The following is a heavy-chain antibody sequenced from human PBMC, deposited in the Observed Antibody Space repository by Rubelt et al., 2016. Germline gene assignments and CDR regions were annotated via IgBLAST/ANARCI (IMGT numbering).Heavy chain of an antibody. CDR3: ARVGILTGYSLGS. CDR2: IYYSGST. CDR1: GGSISSSSYY. J-gene: IGHJ4*02. D-gene: IGHD3-9*01. Sequence: QLQLQESGPGLVKPSETLSLTCTVSGGSISSSSYYWGWIRQPPGKGLEWIAYIYYSGSTNYNPSLKSVGPISVATSKNQFSLKLSSVTAADTAVYYCARVGILTGYSLGSWGQGTLVTVSS. V-gene: IGHV4-61*05.